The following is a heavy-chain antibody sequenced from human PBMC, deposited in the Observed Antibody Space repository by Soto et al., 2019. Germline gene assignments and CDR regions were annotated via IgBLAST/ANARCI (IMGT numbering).Heavy chain of an antibody. D-gene: IGHD3-3*01. CDR2: IYYSGST. J-gene: IGHJ6*02. CDR3: ARSYDFWSGDWTRDPMDV. V-gene: IGHV4-30-4*01. Sequence: SETLSLTCTVSGGSISSGDYYWSWIRQPPGKGLEWIGYIYYSGSTYYNPSLKSRVTISVDTSKNQFSLKLSSVTAADTAVYYCARSYDFWSGDWTRDPMDVWGQGTTVTVSS. CDR1: GGSISSGDYY.